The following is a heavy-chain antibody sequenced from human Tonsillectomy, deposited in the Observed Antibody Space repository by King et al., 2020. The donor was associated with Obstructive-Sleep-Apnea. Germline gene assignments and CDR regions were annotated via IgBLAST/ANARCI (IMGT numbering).Heavy chain of an antibody. CDR2: VRYDGNTE. CDR1: EFTFSSYG. V-gene: IGHV3-30*02. CDR3: AKSSGVAAAGTYPFDY. J-gene: IGHJ4*02. Sequence: VQLVESGGGVVRPGGSLRLSCAASEFTFSSYGMHWVRQAPGKGLEWVAFVRYDGNTEYYADSVKGRFTISRDNSKNTLYLQMNSLRPEDTAAYYCAKSSGVAAAGTYPFDYWGKGTLVTVSS. D-gene: IGHD6-13*01.